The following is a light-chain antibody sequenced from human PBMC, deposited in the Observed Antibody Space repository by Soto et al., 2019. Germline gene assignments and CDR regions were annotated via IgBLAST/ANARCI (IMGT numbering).Light chain of an antibody. J-gene: IGKJ1*01. CDR2: GAS. Sequence: EIVMTQSPATLSVSLGERATLSCRASQSISSNLAWYQQKPGQAPRLLVYGASTRASGITVRFSGSGSGTEFTLTISSLQPDDFATYYCQQYNSYPWTFGQGTKVDIK. CDR3: QQYNSYPWT. V-gene: IGKV3-15*01. CDR1: QSISSN.